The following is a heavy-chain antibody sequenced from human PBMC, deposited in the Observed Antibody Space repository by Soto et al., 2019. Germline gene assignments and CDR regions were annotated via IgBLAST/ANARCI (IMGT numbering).Heavy chain of an antibody. CDR3: ARADYYGSWTYY. CDR1: GGSLSGYH. Sequence: PSETLSLTCTVSGGSLSGYHWSWIRQPPGKRLEWIGEIDQSGSTRYKPSLKSRITISVDTSKSQFSLNLSSVTAADTAVYYCARADYYGSWTYYWGHGTLVTVSS. CDR2: IDQSGST. J-gene: IGHJ4*01. V-gene: IGHV4-34*01. D-gene: IGHD3-10*01.